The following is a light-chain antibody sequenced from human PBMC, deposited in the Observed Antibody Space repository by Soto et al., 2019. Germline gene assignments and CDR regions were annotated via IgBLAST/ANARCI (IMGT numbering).Light chain of an antibody. J-gene: IGLJ6*01. V-gene: IGLV2-8*01. CDR3: KSYSGINNDV. CDR1: KNDIGLYDF. Sequence: QSVLTQPPSASGSPGHSVTISCTGTKNDIGLYDFVSWYQHHPGKAPRLIIYEVVQRPSGAPDRFSGSKSGNTASLTVSGVQAAYEADYFCKSYSGINNDVFGSGTKVTVL. CDR2: EVV.